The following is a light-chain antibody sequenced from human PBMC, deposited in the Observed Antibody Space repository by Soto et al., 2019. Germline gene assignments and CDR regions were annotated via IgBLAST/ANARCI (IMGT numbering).Light chain of an antibody. CDR3: AAWDDSLSGNWV. CDR1: SSNIGSNF. Sequence: QSVLTQPPSASGTPGQRVTISCSGSSSNIGSNFVYWYQQLPGTAPKLLIYRNTKRPSGVPDRFSGSKACTSAALAISGLGAEDEADYYCAAWDDSLSGNWVFGGGTKLTVL. CDR2: RNT. V-gene: IGLV1-47*01. J-gene: IGLJ3*02.